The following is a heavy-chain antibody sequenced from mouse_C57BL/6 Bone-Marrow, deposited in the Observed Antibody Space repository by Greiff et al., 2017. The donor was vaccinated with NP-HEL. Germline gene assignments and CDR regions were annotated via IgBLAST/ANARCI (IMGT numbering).Heavy chain of an antibody. J-gene: IGHJ4*01. V-gene: IGHV6-3*01. CDR2: IRLKSDNYAT. Sequence: EVQRVESGGGLVQPGGSMKLSCVASGFTFSNYWMNWVRQSPEKGLEWVAHIRLKSDNYATPYAESGNGRFTISTNDSKCSVYLPMNNLSAEEYGIYYCTGYYSDYYAIDYWGQGTSVTVSA. CDR1: GFTFSNYW. D-gene: IGHD2-13*01. CDR3: TGYYSDYYAIDY.